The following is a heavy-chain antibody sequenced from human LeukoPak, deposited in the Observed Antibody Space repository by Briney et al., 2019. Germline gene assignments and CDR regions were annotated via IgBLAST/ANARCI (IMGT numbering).Heavy chain of an antibody. Sequence: ASVKVSCKASGYTFTNYGFSWVRQAPGQGLEWMGWISTYSGNTNYAQQLQGRVTMTRDTSISTAYMELSRLRSDDTAVYYCARVWYYYDSSGILTLYFDYWGQGTLVTVSS. J-gene: IGHJ4*02. V-gene: IGHV1-18*04. D-gene: IGHD3-22*01. CDR2: ISTYSGNT. CDR1: GYTFTNYG. CDR3: ARVWYYYDSSGILTLYFDY.